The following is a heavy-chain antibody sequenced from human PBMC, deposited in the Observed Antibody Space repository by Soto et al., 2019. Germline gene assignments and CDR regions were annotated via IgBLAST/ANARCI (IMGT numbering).Heavy chain of an antibody. CDR2: IYPGDSDT. CDR3: ASPSNYYDSSGYFRNFDY. V-gene: IGHV5-51*01. CDR1: GYSFTSYW. Sequence: GESLKISCKGSGYSFTSYWIGWVRQMPGKGLEWMGIIYPGDSDTRYSPSFQGQVTISADKSISTAYLQWSSLKASDTAMYYCASPSNYYDSSGYFRNFDYWGQGTLVTVSS. D-gene: IGHD3-22*01. J-gene: IGHJ4*02.